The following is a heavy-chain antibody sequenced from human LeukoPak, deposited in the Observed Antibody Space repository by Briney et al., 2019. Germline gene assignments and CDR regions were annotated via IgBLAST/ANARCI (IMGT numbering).Heavy chain of an antibody. CDR2: INHSGST. J-gene: IGHJ4*02. V-gene: IGHV4-34*01. Sequence: PSETLSLTCAVYGGSFSGYYWSWIRQPPGKGLEWIGEINHSGSTNYNPSLKSRVTISVDTSKNQFSLKLSSVTAADTAVYYCARARRDGYNWYYFDYWGQGTLVTVSS. CDR3: ARARRDGYNWYYFDY. D-gene: IGHD5-24*01. CDR1: GGSFSGYY.